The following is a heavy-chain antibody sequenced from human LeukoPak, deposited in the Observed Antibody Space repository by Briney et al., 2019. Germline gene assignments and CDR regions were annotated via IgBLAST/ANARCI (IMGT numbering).Heavy chain of an antibody. V-gene: IGHV3-11*01. D-gene: IGHD1-1*01. CDR2: ISSGGSSI. J-gene: IGHJ5*02. Sequence: GGSLRLSCAASGFTFSDYYMSWIRQAPGKGLEWVSYISSGGSSIYYADSVKGRFTISRDNAKNSLYPQMNSLRAEDTAVYYCARDHNWNFDPWGQGTLVTVSS. CDR3: ARDHNWNFDP. CDR1: GFTFSDYY.